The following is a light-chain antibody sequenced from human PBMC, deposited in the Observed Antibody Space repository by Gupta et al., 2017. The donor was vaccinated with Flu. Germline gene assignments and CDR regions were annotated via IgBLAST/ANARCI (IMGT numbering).Light chain of an antibody. J-gene: IGKJ1*01. CDR2: KAS. CDR3: QQYNSYSWT. CDR1: QSISSW. Sequence: PSTLSASVGDRVAITCRASQSISSWLAWYQQKPGKAPKLLIYKASILESGVPSRFSGSGSGTEFTLTISSLHPDDFATYYCQQYNSYSWTFGQGTKVEIK. V-gene: IGKV1-5*03.